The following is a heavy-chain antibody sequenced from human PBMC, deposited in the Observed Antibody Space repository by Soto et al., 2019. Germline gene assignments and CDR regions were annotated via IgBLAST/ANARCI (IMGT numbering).Heavy chain of an antibody. CDR3: VREGRGSFDF. CDR2: IGGRGNSA. D-gene: IGHD5-12*01. CDR1: GFIFTNYA. Sequence: GGSLRLSCAASGFIFTNYAMDWVRQAPGKGLEWVSVIGGRGNSAYYADSVQGRFTISRDNSKNTLSLQMSSLTADDTAIYYCVREGRGSFDFWGRGTMVTVSS. V-gene: IGHV3-23*01. J-gene: IGHJ3*01.